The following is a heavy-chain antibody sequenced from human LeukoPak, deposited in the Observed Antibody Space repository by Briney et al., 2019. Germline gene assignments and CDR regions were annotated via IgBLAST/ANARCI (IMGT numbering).Heavy chain of an antibody. V-gene: IGHV3-21*01. CDR1: GFTFSSYS. Sequence: GGSLRLSCAASGFTFSSYSMNWVRQAPGKGLEWVSSISSSSSYIYYADSVKGRFTISRDNAKNSLYLQMNSLRAEDTAVYYCAKDGGTDWGYYMDVWGKGTTVTVSS. D-gene: IGHD1-7*01. CDR2: ISSSSSYI. CDR3: AKDGGTDWGYYMDV. J-gene: IGHJ6*03.